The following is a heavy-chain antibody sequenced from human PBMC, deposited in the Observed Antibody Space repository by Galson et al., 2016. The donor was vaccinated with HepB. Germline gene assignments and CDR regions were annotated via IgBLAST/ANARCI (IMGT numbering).Heavy chain of an antibody. CDR1: GFTFSSYD. D-gene: IGHD3-10*01. V-gene: IGHV3-13*01. Sequence: SLRLSCAASGFTFSSYDMHWVRQATGKGLEWVSAIGTAGDTYYPGSVKGRFTISRENAKNSLYLQMNSLRAGDTAVYYCARGLRITMVRGVLYYYGMDVWGQGTTVTVSS. CDR3: ARGLRITMVRGVLYYYGMDV. CDR2: IGTAGDT. J-gene: IGHJ6*02.